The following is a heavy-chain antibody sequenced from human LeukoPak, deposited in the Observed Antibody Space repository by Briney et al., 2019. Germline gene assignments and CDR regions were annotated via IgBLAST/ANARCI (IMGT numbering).Heavy chain of an antibody. CDR2: ISSSSTI. CDR1: GFTFSSYS. J-gene: IGHJ6*04. CDR3: ARGHYGLDV. V-gene: IGHV3-48*04. Sequence: PGGSLRLSCAASGFTFSSYSMNWVRQAPGKGLEWVSYISSSSTIYYADSVKGRFTISRDNAKHSLFLQMNGLRAEDTAMYYCARGHYGLDVWGKGTTVTVSS.